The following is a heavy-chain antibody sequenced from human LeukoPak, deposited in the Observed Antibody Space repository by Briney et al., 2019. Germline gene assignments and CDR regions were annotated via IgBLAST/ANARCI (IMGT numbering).Heavy chain of an antibody. CDR2: ISGSGVST. J-gene: IGHJ4*02. D-gene: IGHD6-19*01. CDR3: ASDREQWLAFDY. CDR1: GFTFSSYA. V-gene: IGHV3-23*01. Sequence: GGSLRLSCAASGFTFSSYAMSWVRQAPGKGLEWVSAISGSGVSTYNTDSVKGRFTISRDTSKNTLYVQMNSLRAEDTAVYYCASDREQWLAFDYWGQGTLVTVSS.